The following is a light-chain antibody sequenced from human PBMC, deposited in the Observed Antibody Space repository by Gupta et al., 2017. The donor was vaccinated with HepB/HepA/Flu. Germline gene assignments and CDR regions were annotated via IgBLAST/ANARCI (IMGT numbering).Light chain of an antibody. J-gene: IGKJ4*01. CDR2: QVS. CDR3: VQGKHWYT. Sequence: DVVFTQSPLSLPVTLGQPASISCRSSQSLVFSDGNTFLHWFKKKPGQSPRRILYQVSKRDGGVAEGFSGSGEGNDFTLISSRVEDEDVAFYYCVQGKHWYTFGGGTKVDIK. CDR1: QSLVFSDGNTF. V-gene: IGKV2-30*01.